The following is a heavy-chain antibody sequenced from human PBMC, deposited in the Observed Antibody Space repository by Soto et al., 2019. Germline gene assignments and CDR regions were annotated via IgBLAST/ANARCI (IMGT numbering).Heavy chain of an antibody. CDR1: GGTFSSYT. V-gene: IGHV1-69*04. J-gene: IGHJ6*03. CDR3: ARDLSDYSNYDRYYYYMDV. CDR2: IIPILGIA. D-gene: IGHD4-4*01. Sequence: SVKVSCKASGGTFSSYTISWVRQAPGQGLEWMGRIIPILGIANYAQKFQGRVTITADKSTSTAYMELSSLRSEDTAVYYCARDLSDYSNYDRYYYYMDVWGKGTTVTVSS.